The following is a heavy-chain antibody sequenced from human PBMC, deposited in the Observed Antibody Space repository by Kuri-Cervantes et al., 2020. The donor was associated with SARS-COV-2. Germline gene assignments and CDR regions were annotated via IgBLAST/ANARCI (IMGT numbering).Heavy chain of an antibody. D-gene: IGHD3-10*01. CDR1: GGSISSYY. CDR3: ARAGEWFDY. Sequence: SCTVSGGSISSYYWSWVRQPPGKGLEWIGYIYYSGSTNYNPSLKSRVTISVDTSKNQFSLKLSSVTAADTAVYYCARAGEWFDYWGQGTLVTVSS. J-gene: IGHJ4*02. CDR2: IYYSGST. V-gene: IGHV4-59*12.